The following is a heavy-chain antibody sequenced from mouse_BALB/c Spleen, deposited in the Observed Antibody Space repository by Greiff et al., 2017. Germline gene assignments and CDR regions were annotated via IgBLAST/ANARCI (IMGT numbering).Heavy chain of an antibody. CDR1: GFTFSSFG. V-gene: IGHV5-17*02. J-gene: IGHJ1*01. Sequence: EVHLVESGGGLVQPGGSRKLSCAASGFTFSSFGMHWVRQAPEKGLEWVAYISSGSSTIYYADTVKGRFTISRDNPKNTLFLQMTSLRSEDTAMYYCARNCDGWGAGTTVTVSS. CDR3: ARNCDG. CDR2: ISSGSSTI.